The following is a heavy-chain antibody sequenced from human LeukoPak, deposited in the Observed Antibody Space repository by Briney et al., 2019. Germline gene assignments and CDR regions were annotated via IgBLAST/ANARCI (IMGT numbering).Heavy chain of an antibody. D-gene: IGHD3-16*01. CDR3: ARARGSAYYYYYMDV. CDR2: MNPNSGNT. Sequence: GASVKVSCKASGYTFTSYDINWVRQATGQGLEWMGWMNPNSGNTGYAQKFQGRVTITRNTSISTAYMELSSLRSEDTAVYYCARARGSAYYYYYMDVWGKGTTVTVSS. CDR1: GYTFTSYD. V-gene: IGHV1-8*03. J-gene: IGHJ6*03.